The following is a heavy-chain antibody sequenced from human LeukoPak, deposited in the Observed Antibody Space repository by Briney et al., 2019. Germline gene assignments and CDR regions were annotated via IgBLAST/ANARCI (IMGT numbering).Heavy chain of an antibody. CDR1: GGSISSSDYY. V-gene: IGHV4-39*07. Sequence: PSETLSLTCTVSGGSISSSDYYWGWTRQPPGKGLEWIGNIYYTGSTSYNSSLKSRVTISIDTSKNQFSLQLSSVTAADTAVYFCARENYCTNGVCWAFDPWGQGTLVTVSS. CDR3: ARENYCTNGVCWAFDP. D-gene: IGHD2-8*01. CDR2: IYYTGST. J-gene: IGHJ5*02.